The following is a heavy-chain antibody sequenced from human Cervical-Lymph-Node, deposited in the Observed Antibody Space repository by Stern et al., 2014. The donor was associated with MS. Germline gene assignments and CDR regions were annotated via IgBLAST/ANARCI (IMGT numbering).Heavy chain of an antibody. CDR1: GFSFSAYA. CDR2: ISYDGSQK. J-gene: IGHJ6*02. V-gene: IGHV3-30-3*01. Sequence: QDQLVQSGGDVVQPGRSLRLSCAASGFSFSAYALHWVRQAPGKGLEWVAVISYDGSQKNYADSVKGRFTISRDSSNNTLYVQMNSLRAEDTAVYYCAREDCSGGSCRGMDVWGQGTTVTVSS. D-gene: IGHD2-15*01. CDR3: AREDCSGGSCRGMDV.